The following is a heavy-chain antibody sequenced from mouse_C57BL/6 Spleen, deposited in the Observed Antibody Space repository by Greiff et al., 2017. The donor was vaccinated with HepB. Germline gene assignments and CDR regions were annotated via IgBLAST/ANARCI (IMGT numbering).Heavy chain of an antibody. D-gene: IGHD2-3*01. Sequence: EVQLVESGGGLVKPGGSLKLSCAASGFTFSSYAMSWVRQTPEKRLEWVATISDGGSYTYYPDNVKGRFTISRDNAKNNLYLQMSHLKSEDTAMYYCAREGDGYGYYAMDYWGQGTSVTVSS. V-gene: IGHV5-4*01. J-gene: IGHJ4*01. CDR1: GFTFSSYA. CDR2: ISDGGSYT. CDR3: AREGDGYGYYAMDY.